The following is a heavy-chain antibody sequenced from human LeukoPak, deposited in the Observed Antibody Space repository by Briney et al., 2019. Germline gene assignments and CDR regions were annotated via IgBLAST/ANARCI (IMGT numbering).Heavy chain of an antibody. CDR3: ARPPDSSSGGY. V-gene: IGHV3-74*01. CDR2: INSDGSTT. D-gene: IGHD6-6*01. Sequence: GGSLRLSCAASGFTLSGYWMHWVRQAPGEGLVWVSRINSDGSTTNYADSVKGRFTISRDNAKNTLYLQLNSLRAEDTAVYYCARPPDSSSGGYWGQGTLVTVSS. J-gene: IGHJ4*02. CDR1: GFTLSGYW.